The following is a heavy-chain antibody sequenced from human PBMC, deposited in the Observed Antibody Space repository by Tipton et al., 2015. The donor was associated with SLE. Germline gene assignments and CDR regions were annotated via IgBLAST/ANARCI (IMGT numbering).Heavy chain of an antibody. CDR1: GFIFGDYA. Sequence: RSLRLSCAASGFIFGDYAMHWVRQAPGKGLEWVSGISWNSGDIGYADSVKGRFTITRDNAKNSLFLQMNSLMAEDTAVYYCARGGYNYYDLWGQGTLVTVSS. V-gene: IGHV3-9*01. D-gene: IGHD5-24*01. CDR2: ISWNSGDI. CDR3: ARGGYNYYDL. J-gene: IGHJ5*02.